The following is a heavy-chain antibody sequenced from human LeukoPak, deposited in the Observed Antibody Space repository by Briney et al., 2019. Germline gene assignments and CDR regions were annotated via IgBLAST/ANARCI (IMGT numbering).Heavy chain of an antibody. CDR2: IWYDGSNK. CDR3: ARDVDYYDSSGIDY. V-gene: IGHV3-33*08. D-gene: IGHD3-22*01. J-gene: IGHJ4*02. CDR1: GFIFRIYG. Sequence: PGGSLRLSCAASGFIFRIYGMHWVRQAPGKGLEWVAVIWYDGSNKYYADSVKGRFTISRDNSKNTLYPQMNSLRAEDTAVYYCARDVDYYDSSGIDYWGQGTLVTVSS.